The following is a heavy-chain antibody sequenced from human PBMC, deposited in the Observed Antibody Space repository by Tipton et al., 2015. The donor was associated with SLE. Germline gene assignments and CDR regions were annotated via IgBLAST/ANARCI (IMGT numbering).Heavy chain of an antibody. CDR3: AKDLAVAAPGY. CDR2: IYSGGST. D-gene: IGHD6-19*01. V-gene: IGHV3-23*03. Sequence: SLRLSCAASGFTFSSYAMSWVRRAPGKGLEWVSVIYSGGSTYYADSVKGRFTISRDNSKNTLYLQMNSLRAEDTAVYYCAKDLAVAAPGYWGQGTLVTVSS. J-gene: IGHJ4*02. CDR1: GFTFSSYA.